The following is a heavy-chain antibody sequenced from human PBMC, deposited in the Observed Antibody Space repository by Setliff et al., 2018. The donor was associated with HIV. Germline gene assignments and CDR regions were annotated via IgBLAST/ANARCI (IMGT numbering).Heavy chain of an antibody. V-gene: IGHV4-61*09. J-gene: IGHJ5*02. Sequence: SETLSLTCSVSGGSMSSGSYSWTWLRQPAGKEPELIGHVYVAGTVIYNPSLASRLTISIVPSKNQFSLDLTSATAADTGKYYCARARTIGVSAVFFDPWGQGIPVTVS. CDR1: GGSMSSGSYS. D-gene: IGHD3-3*01. CDR2: VYVAGTV. CDR3: ARARTIGVSAVFFDP.